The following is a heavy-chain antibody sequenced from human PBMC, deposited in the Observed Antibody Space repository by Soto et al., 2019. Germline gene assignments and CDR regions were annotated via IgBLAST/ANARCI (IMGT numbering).Heavy chain of an antibody. CDR1: GFTFSNAW. Sequence: EVQLVESGGGLVKPGGSLRLSCAASGFTFSNAWMSWVRQAPGKGLEWVGRIKSKTDGGTTDYAAPVKGRFTISRDDSKNTLYLQMNSLNTEDTAVYYCTTDFAEVFRLYSYGMDVWGQGTTVTVSS. D-gene: IGHD3-9*01. V-gene: IGHV3-15*01. J-gene: IGHJ6*02. CDR3: TTDFAEVFRLYSYGMDV. CDR2: IKSKTDGGTT.